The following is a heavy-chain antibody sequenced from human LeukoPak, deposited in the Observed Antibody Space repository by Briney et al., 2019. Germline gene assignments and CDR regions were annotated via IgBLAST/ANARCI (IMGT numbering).Heavy chain of an antibody. V-gene: IGHV4-59*01. CDR3: ARKNYYDSSGYCDI. J-gene: IGHJ3*02. Sequence: SETLSLTCTVSGGSISSYYWSWIRQPPGKGLEWIGYIYYSGSTNYNPSLKSRVTISVDTPKNQFSLKLSSVTAADTAVYYCARKNYYDSSGYCDIWGQGTMVTVSS. CDR1: GGSISSYY. D-gene: IGHD3-22*01. CDR2: IYYSGST.